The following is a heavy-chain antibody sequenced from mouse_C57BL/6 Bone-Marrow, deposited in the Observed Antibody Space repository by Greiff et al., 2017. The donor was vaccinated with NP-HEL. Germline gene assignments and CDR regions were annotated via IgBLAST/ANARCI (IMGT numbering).Heavy chain of an antibody. J-gene: IGHJ2*01. Sequence: QVQLKQSGAELVRPGASVTLSCKASGYTFTDYEMHWVKQTPVHGLEWIGAIDPETGGTAYNQKFKGKAILTADKSSSTAYMELRSLTSEDSAVYYCTTPRWLLRFYYFDYWGQGTTLTVSS. D-gene: IGHD2-3*01. CDR2: IDPETGGT. CDR3: TTPRWLLRFYYFDY. CDR1: GYTFTDYE. V-gene: IGHV1-15*01.